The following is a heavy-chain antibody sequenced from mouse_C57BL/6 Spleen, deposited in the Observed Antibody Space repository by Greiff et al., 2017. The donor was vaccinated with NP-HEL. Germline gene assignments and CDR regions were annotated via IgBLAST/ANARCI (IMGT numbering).Heavy chain of an antibody. V-gene: IGHV1-55*01. J-gene: IGHJ2*01. CDR1: GYTFTSYW. D-gene: IGHD1-1*01. CDR3: ARNYGSRTRDYFDY. CDR2: IYPGSGST. Sequence: VQLQQPGAELVKPGASVKMSCKASGYTFTSYWITWVKQRPGQGLEWIGDIYPGSGSTNYNEKFKSKATLTVDTSSSTAYMQLSSLTSEDSAVYYCARNYGSRTRDYFDYWGQGTTLTVSS.